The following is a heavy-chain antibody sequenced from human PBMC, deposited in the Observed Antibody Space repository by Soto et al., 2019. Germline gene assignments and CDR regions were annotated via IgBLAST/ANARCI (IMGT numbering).Heavy chain of an antibody. V-gene: IGHV3-30*18. J-gene: IGHJ4*02. Sequence: VQLVESGGGVVQPGRSLRLSCAASGFTFSDYAMHWVRQAPGKGLEWVAVVSHDGRNTHYADSVKGRFTLSRDSSKNTVSLEMTSLRAEETAVSYCAKGGRQWLVTSDFNYWGQGALVTVSS. CDR2: VSHDGRNT. D-gene: IGHD6-19*01. CDR1: GFTFSDYA. CDR3: AKGGRQWLVTSDFNY.